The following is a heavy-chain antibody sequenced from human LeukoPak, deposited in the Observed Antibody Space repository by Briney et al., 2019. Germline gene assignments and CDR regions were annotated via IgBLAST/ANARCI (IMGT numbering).Heavy chain of an antibody. CDR1: DGPITSSY. J-gene: IGHJ4*02. Sequence: SETLSLTCTVSDGPITSSYWSWIRQPPGKGLEWIGYIYYSGSTNYNPSLKSRVTISVDTSKNQFSLKLSSVTAADTAVYYCAREAIALAGRHDYWGQGTLVTVSP. CDR3: AREAIALAGRHDY. CDR2: IYYSGST. D-gene: IGHD6-19*01. V-gene: IGHV4-59*12.